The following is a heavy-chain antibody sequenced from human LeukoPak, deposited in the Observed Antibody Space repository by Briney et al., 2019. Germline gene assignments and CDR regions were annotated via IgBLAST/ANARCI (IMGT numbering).Heavy chain of an antibody. CDR1: GGSISNYY. D-gene: IGHD6-13*01. CDR2: IYSSGHT. J-gene: IGHJ4*02. CDR3: ARHFSGAAAPLPFDY. V-gene: IGHV4-59*08. Sequence: PSETLSLTCTVPGGSISNYYWSWLRQPPGKGLEWIGYIYSSGHTNYNPSLKNRDTISVDTSKNQFSLNLTSVTAADTAVYYCARHFSGAAAPLPFDYWGQGTLVTVSS.